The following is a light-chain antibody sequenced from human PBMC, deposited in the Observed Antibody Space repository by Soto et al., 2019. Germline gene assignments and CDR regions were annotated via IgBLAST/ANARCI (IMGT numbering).Light chain of an antibody. Sequence: QSALTQPASVSGSRGQSIIISCVGRDTDVGQDKSVSWYQQGPGQAPKLLIFEVTHRPSGVSKRFSGSRSGNTASLTISGLQPDDEGDYFCVSYTDTDTLVFGTGTKVTVL. V-gene: IGLV2-14*01. J-gene: IGLJ1*01. CDR1: DTDVGQDKS. CDR2: EVT. CDR3: VSYTDTDTLV.